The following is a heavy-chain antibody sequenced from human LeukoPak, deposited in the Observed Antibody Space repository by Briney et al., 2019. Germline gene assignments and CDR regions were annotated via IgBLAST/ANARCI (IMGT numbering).Heavy chain of an antibody. CDR3: AKDRSSSGFSCVDH. V-gene: IGHV3-23*01. J-gene: IGHJ4*02. CDR1: GFTFSSYA. D-gene: IGHD3-22*01. CDR2: ISSGGGFT. Sequence: GGSLRLSCAASGFTFSSYAMSWVRQAPGKGLEWVSSISSGGGFTNYVDSVKDRFTISRDNSKNTLHLQMNSLKDEDTAVYYCAKDRSSSGFSCVDHWGQGTLVTVSS.